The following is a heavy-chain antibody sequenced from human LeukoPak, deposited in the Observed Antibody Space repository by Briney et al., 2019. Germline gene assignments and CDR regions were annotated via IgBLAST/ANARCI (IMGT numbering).Heavy chain of an antibody. D-gene: IGHD2-21*02. Sequence: SVKVPCKASGGTFSSYTISWVRQAPGQGLEWMGRIIPILGIANYAQKFQGRVTITADKSTSTAYMELSSLRSGDTAVYYCARDEQYCGGDCYFWFDPWGQGTLVTVSS. J-gene: IGHJ5*02. CDR3: ARDEQYCGGDCYFWFDP. CDR2: IIPILGIA. CDR1: GGTFSSYT. V-gene: IGHV1-69*04.